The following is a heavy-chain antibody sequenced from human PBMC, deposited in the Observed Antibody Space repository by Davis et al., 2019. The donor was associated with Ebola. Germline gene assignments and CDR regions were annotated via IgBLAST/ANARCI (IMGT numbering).Heavy chain of an antibody. CDR1: GFTFISYG. J-gene: IGHJ6*02. Sequence: PGGSLRLSCEASGFTFISYGINWVRQAPGKGLQWIAYIGTSGSTIYYADIVKGRFTISRDNARNSLNLQMTSLRVEDTAVYYCVRAGTPVTSGLMDLWGQGTTVIVSS. D-gene: IGHD4-17*01. CDR2: IGTSGSTI. CDR3: VRAGTPVTSGLMDL. V-gene: IGHV3-48*03.